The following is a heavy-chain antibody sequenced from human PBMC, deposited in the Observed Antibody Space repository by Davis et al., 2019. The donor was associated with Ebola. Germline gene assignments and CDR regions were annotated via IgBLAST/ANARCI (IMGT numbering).Heavy chain of an antibody. CDR3: AKDIFHRPGFRELLVAPGFDY. J-gene: IGHJ4*02. Sequence: GGSLRLSCAASGFTFDDYAMHWVRQAPGKGLEWVSGISWNSGSIGYADSVKGRFTISRDNAKNSLYLQMNSLRAEDTALYYCAKDIFHRPGFRELLVAPGFDYWGQGTLVTVSS. CDR2: ISWNSGSI. D-gene: IGHD3-10*01. CDR1: GFTFDDYA. V-gene: IGHV3-9*01.